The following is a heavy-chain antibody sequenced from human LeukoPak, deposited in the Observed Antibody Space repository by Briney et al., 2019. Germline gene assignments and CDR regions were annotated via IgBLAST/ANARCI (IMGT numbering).Heavy chain of an antibody. J-gene: IGHJ6*02. Sequence: ASVKVSCKASGYTFTSYYIHWVRQAPGQGLEWMGIINPSGGSTSYAQKFQGRVTMTRNTSISTAYMELSSLRSEDTAVYYCARGFTWYYYGMDVWGQGTTVTVSS. D-gene: IGHD2/OR15-2a*01. CDR2: INPSGGST. V-gene: IGHV1-46*01. CDR3: ARGFTWYYYGMDV. CDR1: GYTFTSYY.